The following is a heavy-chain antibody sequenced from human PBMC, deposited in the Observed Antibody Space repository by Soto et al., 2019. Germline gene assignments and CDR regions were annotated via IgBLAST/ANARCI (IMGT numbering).Heavy chain of an antibody. CDR2: FDPEDGET. D-gene: IGHD2-15*01. CDR1: GYTLTELS. Sequence: ASVKVSCKVSGYTLTELSMHWVRQAPGKGLEWMGGFDPEDGETIYAQKFQGRVTMTEDTSTDTAYIELSSLRSEDTAVYYCASDLGDCSGGSCYGGLDYWGQGTLVTVSS. V-gene: IGHV1-24*01. J-gene: IGHJ4*02. CDR3: ASDLGDCSGGSCYGGLDY.